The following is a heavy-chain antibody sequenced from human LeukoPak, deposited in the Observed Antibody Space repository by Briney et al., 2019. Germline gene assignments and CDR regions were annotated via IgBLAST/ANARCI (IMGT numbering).Heavy chain of an antibody. CDR3: ARDSGEVPDY. CDR2: ISPYNGNI. J-gene: IGHJ4*02. D-gene: IGHD3-10*01. V-gene: IGHV1-18*01. CDR1: GYTFNSYG. Sequence: GASVKVSCKASGYTFNSYGISWVRQAPGQGLEWMGWISPYNGNIKYSQKFQGRVTMTTDTSTSTAYMELRSLRSDDTAVYYCARDSGEVPDYWGQGTLVTVSS.